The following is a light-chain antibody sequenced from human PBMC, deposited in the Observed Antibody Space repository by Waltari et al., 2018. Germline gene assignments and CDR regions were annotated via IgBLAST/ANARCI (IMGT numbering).Light chain of an antibody. CDR2: SAS. V-gene: IGKV3-20*01. J-gene: IGKJ4*01. CDR3: QQFHTSPRT. Sequence: EIVLTQSPGTLSLSPGDRATLSCRASQSVSNNFLAWYQQRPGQTPRLLIYSASSRATGIPGRFSGSGSGIDFTLTITRLEPEDAAVYYCQQFHTSPRTFGGGTKVEVK. CDR1: QSVSNNF.